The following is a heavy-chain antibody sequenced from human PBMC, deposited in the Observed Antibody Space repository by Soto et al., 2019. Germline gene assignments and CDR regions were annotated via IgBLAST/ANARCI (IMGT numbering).Heavy chain of an antibody. Sequence: QVQLQESGPRLVKRSETLSLTCIVSGGSISSNYWSWIRQPPGKGLEWIGYIYYSGSTNYNPSLKSRVTISVDTSKNQFSLKLSSVTAADTAVYYCARAVLPATAPFDYWGQGTLVTVSS. J-gene: IGHJ4*02. V-gene: IGHV4-59*01. CDR2: IYYSGST. D-gene: IGHD2-2*01. CDR3: ARAVLPATAPFDY. CDR1: GGSISSNY.